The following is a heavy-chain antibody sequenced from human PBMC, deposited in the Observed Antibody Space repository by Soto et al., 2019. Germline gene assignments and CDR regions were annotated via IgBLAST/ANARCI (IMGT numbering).Heavy chain of an antibody. J-gene: IGHJ6*03. CDR1: GGSISSSSYY. Sequence: SETLSLTCTVSGGSISSSSYYWGWIRQPPGKGLEWIGSIYYSGSTYYNPSLKSRVTISVDTSKNQFSLKLSSVTAADTAVYYCARGSVVAATYYYYYYYMDVWGKGTTVTVSS. D-gene: IGHD2-15*01. CDR2: IYYSGST. CDR3: ARGSVVAATYYYYYYYMDV. V-gene: IGHV4-39*07.